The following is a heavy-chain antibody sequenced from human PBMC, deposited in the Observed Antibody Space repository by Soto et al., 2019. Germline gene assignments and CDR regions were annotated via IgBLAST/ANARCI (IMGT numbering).Heavy chain of an antibody. V-gene: IGHV4-30-4*01. CDR2: MFYVGAT. Sequence: QVQLQESGPGLVEPSQTLSLTCSVSGGSISRWDYYWSWIRKPPGKGLEWIGYMFYVGATYYNPSLKSRVTISVDTSKNQFSLKLSSVTAADTAVYHCARVVRFCSSTSCRGRNWFDPWRQGTLVTVTS. D-gene: IGHD2-2*01. CDR1: GGSISRWDYY. J-gene: IGHJ5*02. CDR3: ARVVRFCSSTSCRGRNWFDP.